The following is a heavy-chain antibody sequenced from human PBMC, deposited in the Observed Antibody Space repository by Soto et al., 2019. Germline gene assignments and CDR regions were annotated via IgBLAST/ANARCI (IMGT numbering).Heavy chain of an antibody. CDR3: ARAAAVPADFDY. CDR1: GYTFTGYA. CDR2: INAGNGNT. J-gene: IGHJ4*02. V-gene: IGHV1-3*01. Sequence: ASVKVSCKASGYTFTGYAMHWVRQAPGQRLEWMGWINAGNGNTKYSQKFQGRVTITRDTSASTAYMELSSLRSEDTAVYYCARAAAVPADFDYWGQGHLVTVSS. D-gene: IGHD6-19*01.